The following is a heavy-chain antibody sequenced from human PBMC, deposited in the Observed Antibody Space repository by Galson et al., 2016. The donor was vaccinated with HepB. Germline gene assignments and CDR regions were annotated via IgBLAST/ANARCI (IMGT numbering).Heavy chain of an antibody. J-gene: IGHJ4*02. V-gene: IGHV3-48*02. D-gene: IGHD2/OR15-2a*01. CDR2: ITSSSDTM. CDR3: ARDESFRLGY. Sequence: SLRLSCAASGFIFSVYNMNWARQAPGKGLEWIAWITSSSDTMYYADSVKGRFTISRDSAKNSLYLEMNSLRDEDTAVYYCARDESFRLGYWGQGTLVTVSS. CDR1: GFIFSVYN.